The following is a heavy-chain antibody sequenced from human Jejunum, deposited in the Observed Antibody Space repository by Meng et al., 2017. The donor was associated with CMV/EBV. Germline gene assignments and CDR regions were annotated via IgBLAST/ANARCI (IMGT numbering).Heavy chain of an antibody. CDR3: ARDNDGSSHYSQFDY. D-gene: IGHD3-22*01. CDR1: GFPLNGYG. CDR2: LWYDGSRK. J-gene: IGHJ4*02. V-gene: IGHV3-33*01. Sequence: SGFPLNGYGIHWVRQFAGKGLGWVAVLWYDGSRKYFADSVQGRFSISRDDSKNTVYLQMNSLRAEDTAVYYCARDNDGSSHYSQFDYWGQGTLVTVSS.